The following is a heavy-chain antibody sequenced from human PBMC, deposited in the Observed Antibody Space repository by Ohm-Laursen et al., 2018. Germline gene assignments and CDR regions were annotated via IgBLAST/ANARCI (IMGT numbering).Heavy chain of an antibody. D-gene: IGHD3-10*01. Sequence: TQTLTLTCTVSGFSVSTSGVGVGWIRQPPGKALEWLAIIYWDDDKRYSPSLKSRLTITKDTSKKQVVLTMTNMDPVDTATYYCAHKEVREVINFDYWGQGTLVTVSS. J-gene: IGHJ4*02. V-gene: IGHV2-5*02. CDR1: GFSVSTSGVG. CDR2: IYWDDDK. CDR3: AHKEVREVINFDY.